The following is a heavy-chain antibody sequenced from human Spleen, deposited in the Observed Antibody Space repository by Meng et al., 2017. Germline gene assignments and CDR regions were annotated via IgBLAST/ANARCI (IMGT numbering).Heavy chain of an antibody. CDR2: INHRGST. Sequence: QVPLQQCGAGLLKPSETLSLTCAAYGGSFSGYYWRWIRQPPGKGLEWMGEINHRGSTSYNPSLKSRVIISGDTSKNQFSLKLSSVTGADTAVYYCARGQLTSSTFSATNWFDPWGQGTLVTVSS. V-gene: IGHV4-34*01. J-gene: IGHJ5*02. D-gene: IGHD6-13*01. CDR3: ARGQLTSSTFSATNWFDP. CDR1: GGSFSGYY.